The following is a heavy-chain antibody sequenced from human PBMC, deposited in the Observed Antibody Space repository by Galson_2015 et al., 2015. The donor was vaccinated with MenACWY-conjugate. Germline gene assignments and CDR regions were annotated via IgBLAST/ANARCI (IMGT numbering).Heavy chain of an antibody. CDR2: FDPEAGEA. CDR3: AAYTRTDLNYGRATIVDV. Sequence: SVKVSCKVSGYILSEISMHWVRQAPGKGLEWLGDFDPEAGEAIYAPKFQGRLSMTTDTSTSSVDMELTSLISEDTAVYYCAAYTRTDLNYGRATIVDVWGQGTTVIVSS. CDR1: GYILSEIS. D-gene: IGHD5-12*01. J-gene: IGHJ6*02. V-gene: IGHV1-24*01.